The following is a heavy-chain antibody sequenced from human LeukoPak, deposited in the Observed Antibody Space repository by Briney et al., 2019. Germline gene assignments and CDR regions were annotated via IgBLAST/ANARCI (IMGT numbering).Heavy chain of an antibody. CDR3: ARDPYYDSSGYYPGYYYGMDV. CDR2: ISSSSSYI. D-gene: IGHD3-22*01. V-gene: IGHV3-21*01. CDR1: VFTFSSYS. Sequence: NPGGSLRLSCAASVFTFSSYSMNWVRQAPGKGLEWVSSISSSSSYIYYADSVKGRFTISRDNAKNSLYLQMNSLRAEDTAVYYCARDPYYDSSGYYPGYYYGMDVWGQGTTVTVSS. J-gene: IGHJ6*02.